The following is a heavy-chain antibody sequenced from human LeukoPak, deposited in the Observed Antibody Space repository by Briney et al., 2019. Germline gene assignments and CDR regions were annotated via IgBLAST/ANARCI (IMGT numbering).Heavy chain of an antibody. CDR1: GYTFSDFS. J-gene: IGHJ4*02. CDR2: ISVRSNYR. D-gene: IGHD3-22*01. V-gene: IGHV3-21*01. CDR3: VRLRRNSDRSGYYYYYDY. Sequence: GGSLRLSCAASGYTFSDFSVNWVRQAPGKGLEWVSSISVRSNYRYYADSARGRFTISRDDARDSLFLQMNSLRAEDTAVYFCVRLRRNSDRSGYYYYYDYWGQRTVVTVSS.